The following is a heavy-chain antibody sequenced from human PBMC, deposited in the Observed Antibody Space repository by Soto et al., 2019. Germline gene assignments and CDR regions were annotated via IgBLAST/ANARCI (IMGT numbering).Heavy chain of an antibody. Sequence: GGSLRLSCAASGFTFSSYAMSWVRQAPGKGLEWVSAISGSGGSTYYADSVKGRFAISRDNAKNSLYLQMNSLRAGDTAVYYCAREISDTVTTDWSLDVWGRGTLVTVSS. J-gene: IGHJ2*01. CDR2: ISGSGGST. D-gene: IGHD4-17*01. CDR1: GFTFSSYA. V-gene: IGHV3-23*01. CDR3: AREISDTVTTDWSLDV.